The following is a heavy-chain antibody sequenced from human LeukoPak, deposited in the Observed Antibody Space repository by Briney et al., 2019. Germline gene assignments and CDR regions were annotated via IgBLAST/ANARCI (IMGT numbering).Heavy chain of an antibody. CDR2: IYYTGST. D-gene: IGHD2-15*01. V-gene: IGHV4-61*01. CDR1: GGSVSNGNYY. J-gene: IGHJ4*02. CDR3: ARSRGSCYSCGDY. Sequence: PSETLSLTCTVSGGSVSNGNYYWSWLRQPPGKALEWIGYIYYTGSTSYNPSLEGRVTISVDTSKNQFSVKLNSVAAADTAVYYCARSRGSCYSCGDYWGQGTLVTVSS.